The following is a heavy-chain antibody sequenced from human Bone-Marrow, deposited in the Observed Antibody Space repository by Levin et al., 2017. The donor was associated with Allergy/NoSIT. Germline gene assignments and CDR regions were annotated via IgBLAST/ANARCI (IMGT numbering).Heavy chain of an antibody. CDR2: IYYSGNP. J-gene: IGHJ4*02. V-gene: IGHV4-39*01. Sequence: PSETLSLTCTVSGSSISSRNSYWSWVRQPPGEGLQWIANIYYSGNPYYSPSLKSRITVSVDTSRNEFHLRLNSVTATDTAVYYCARLLLTGPFGGFDSWGQGILVSVSS. CDR3: ARLLLTGPFGGFDS. CDR1: GSSISSRNSY. D-gene: IGHD7-27*01.